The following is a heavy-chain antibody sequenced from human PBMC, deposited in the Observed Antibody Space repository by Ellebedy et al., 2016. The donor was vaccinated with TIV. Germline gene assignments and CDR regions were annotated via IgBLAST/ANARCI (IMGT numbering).Heavy chain of an antibody. CDR2: TYYRSKWYN. CDR3: ARAGWLRFDYYYGMDV. J-gene: IGHJ6*02. CDR1: GDSVSSNSAA. Sequence: SQTLSLTCVISGDSVSSNSAAWNWIRQSPSRGLEWLGRTYYRSKWYNDYAVSVKSRITINPDTSKNKFSLQLNSVTPEDTAVYYCARAGWLRFDYYYGMDVWGQGTTVTVSS. D-gene: IGHD5-12*01. V-gene: IGHV6-1*01.